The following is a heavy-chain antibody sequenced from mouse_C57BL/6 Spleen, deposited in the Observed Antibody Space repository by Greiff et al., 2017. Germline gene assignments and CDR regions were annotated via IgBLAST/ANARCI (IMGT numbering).Heavy chain of an antibody. D-gene: IGHD2-4*01. CDR3: VSDYDETWFAY. J-gene: IGHJ3*01. Sequence: DVQLVESGGGLVQPKGSLKLSCAASGFSFNTYAMNWVRQAPGKGLEWVARIRSKSNNYATYYADSVKDRFTSSRDDSESMLYLQMNNLKTEDTAMYYCVSDYDETWFAYWGQGTLVTVSA. CDR2: IRSKSNNYAT. CDR1: GFSFNTYA. V-gene: IGHV10-1*01.